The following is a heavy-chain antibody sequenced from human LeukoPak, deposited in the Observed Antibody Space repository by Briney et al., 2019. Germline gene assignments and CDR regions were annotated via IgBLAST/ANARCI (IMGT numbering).Heavy chain of an antibody. D-gene: IGHD3-22*01. V-gene: IGHV4-38-2*01. CDR1: GYSISSGYY. CDR3: ARLRNYYESSGDDY. Sequence: SETLSLTCAVSGYSISSGYYWGRIRQPPGKGLEWIGSIYHSGSTYYNPSLKSRVTISVDTSKNQFSLKLSSVTAADTAVYYCARLRNYYESSGDDYWGQGTLVTVSS. CDR2: IYHSGST. J-gene: IGHJ4*02.